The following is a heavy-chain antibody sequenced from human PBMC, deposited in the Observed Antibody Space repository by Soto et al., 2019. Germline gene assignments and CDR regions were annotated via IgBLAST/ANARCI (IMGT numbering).Heavy chain of an antibody. V-gene: IGHV4-59*08. D-gene: IGHD2-2*01. CDR3: ARSGSYQLLFAY. CDR2: IYYSGST. J-gene: IGHJ4*02. Sequence: PSETLSLTCTVSGGSISSYYWSWIRQPPGKGLEWIGYIYYSGSTNYNPSLKSRVTISVDTSKNQFSLKLNSVTAADTAVYYCARSGSYQLLFAYWGQGTLVTVSS. CDR1: GGSISSYY.